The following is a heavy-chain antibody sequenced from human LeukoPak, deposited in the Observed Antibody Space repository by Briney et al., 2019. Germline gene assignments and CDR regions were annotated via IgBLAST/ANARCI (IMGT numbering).Heavy chain of an antibody. CDR3: ARHVAVAASQIDY. V-gene: IGHV5-51*01. D-gene: IGHD6-19*01. CDR1: GYSFTSYW. Sequence: GESLKISCKGSGYSFTSYWSGWVRQMPGKGLEWMGIIYPGDSDTRYSPSFQGQVTISADKSISTAYLQWSSLKASDTAMYYCARHVAVAASQIDYWGQGTLVTVSS. CDR2: IYPGDSDT. J-gene: IGHJ4*02.